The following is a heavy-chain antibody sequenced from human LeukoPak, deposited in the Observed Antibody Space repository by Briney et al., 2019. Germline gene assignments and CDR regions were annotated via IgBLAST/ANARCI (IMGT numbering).Heavy chain of an antibody. CDR3: ARDLYCSSTSCPLDY. V-gene: IGHV1-69*13. D-gene: IGHD2-2*01. CDR2: IIPIFGTA. J-gene: IGHJ4*02. CDR1: GGTFSSYA. Sequence: ASVKVSCKASGGTFSSYAISWVRQAPGQGLEWMGWIIPIFGTANYAQKFQGRVTITADESTSTAYMELSSLRSEDTAVYYCARDLYCSSTSCPLDYWGQGTLVTVSS.